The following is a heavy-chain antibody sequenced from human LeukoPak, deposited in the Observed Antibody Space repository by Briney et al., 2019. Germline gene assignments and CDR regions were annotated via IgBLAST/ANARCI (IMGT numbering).Heavy chain of an antibody. CDR3: AREVNWRFDY. J-gene: IGHJ4*02. CDR1: GFTFSSYI. CDR2: ISSNGGST. D-gene: IGHD1-1*01. Sequence: GGSLRLSCAASGFTFSSYIMYWVRQAPGKGLEYVSAISSNGGSTYYANSVKGRFTISRDNSKNTLYLQMGSLRGEDMAVYYCAREVNWRFDYWGQGTLVTVSS. V-gene: IGHV3-64*01.